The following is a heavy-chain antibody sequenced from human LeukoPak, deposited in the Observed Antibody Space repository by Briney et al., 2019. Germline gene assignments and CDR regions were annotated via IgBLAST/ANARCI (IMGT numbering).Heavy chain of an antibody. V-gene: IGHV3-33*01. Sequence: EGSLRLSCAASGFTFNSYGMHWVRQAPGKGLEWVAVIWYEGSNKHYADSVRGRFTISRDNSNNILYLQMNNLRAEDTAVYSCARGEYDILTGYIDHWGRGTLVTVSS. CDR1: GFTFNSYG. CDR3: ARGEYDILTGYIDH. D-gene: IGHD3-9*01. J-gene: IGHJ4*01. CDR2: IWYEGSNK.